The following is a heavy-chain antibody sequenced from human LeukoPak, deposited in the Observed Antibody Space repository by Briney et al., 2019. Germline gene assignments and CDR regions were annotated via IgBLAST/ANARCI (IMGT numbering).Heavy chain of an antibody. CDR2: IYYSGST. V-gene: IGHV4-59*01. J-gene: IGHJ5*02. Sequence: PSETLSLTCTVSGGSISSYYWSWIRQPPGKGLEWIGYIYYSGSTNYNPSLKSRVTISVDTSKNQFSLKLSSVTAADTGVYYCARESLTWLQSRTSWFDPWGQGTLVTVSS. D-gene: IGHD5-24*01. CDR3: ARESLTWLQSRTSWFDP. CDR1: GGSISSYY.